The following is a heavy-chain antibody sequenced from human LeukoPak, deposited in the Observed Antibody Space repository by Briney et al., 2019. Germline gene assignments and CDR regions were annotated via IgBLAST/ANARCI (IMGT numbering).Heavy chain of an antibody. CDR2: ISTGGTT. CDR3: ARELSPSRAHDY. V-gene: IGHV4-4*07. CDR1: GGSISNYF. Sequence: SKTLSLTCVVSGGSISNYFWSWIRRPAGEGLEWIGRISTGGTTNYNPSLTSRITMSVDTSKNHFSLNLTSVTAADTAVYYCARELSPSRAHDYWGQGTLVTVSS. D-gene: IGHD5-24*01. J-gene: IGHJ4*02.